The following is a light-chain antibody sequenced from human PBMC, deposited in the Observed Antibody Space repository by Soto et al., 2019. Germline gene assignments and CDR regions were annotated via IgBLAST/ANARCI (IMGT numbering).Light chain of an antibody. CDR3: QQYNQWPLT. Sequence: EIVLTQSPATLSVSPGESATLSCRASQSISSNLAWYQQKPGQSPRLLIYGASSRATGVPVRFSGSGSGVAFTLTISGLQSEDFAVYHCQQYNQWPLTFGGGTKVDIK. J-gene: IGKJ4*01. CDR2: GAS. CDR1: QSISSN. V-gene: IGKV3-15*01.